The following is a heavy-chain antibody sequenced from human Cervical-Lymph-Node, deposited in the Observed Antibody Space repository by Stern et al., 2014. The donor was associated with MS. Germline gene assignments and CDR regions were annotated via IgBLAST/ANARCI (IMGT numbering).Heavy chain of an antibody. CDR3: ARDFPQDWFDP. V-gene: IGHV3-48*02. J-gene: IGHJ5*02. CDR2: ISGVSNTI. Sequence: VQLVESGGGFVHPGGSLRLSCAASGFTFSSYSMNWVRQAPGKGLEWVSYISGVSNTIYYADSVKGRFTISRDNAKNSVYLQTNNLRDEDTAIYYCARDFPQDWFDPWGQGTLVTVSS. CDR1: GFTFSSYS.